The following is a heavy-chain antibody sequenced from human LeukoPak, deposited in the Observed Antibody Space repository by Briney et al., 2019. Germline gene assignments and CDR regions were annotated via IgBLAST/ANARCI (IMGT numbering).Heavy chain of an antibody. D-gene: IGHD2-2*01. CDR1: GGFLSSSSFY. Sequence: SQTLSLICTVSGGFLSSSSFYWAWIRQPPGKGLEWIGSINYSRTTYYTSSLKSRVTISADTSKNQFSLNLRSATAADMAVYYCARLVSCSTSCYFGSWGQGTLVTVSS. CDR2: INYSRTT. CDR3: ARLVSCSTSCYFGS. V-gene: IGHV4-39*01. J-gene: IGHJ4*02.